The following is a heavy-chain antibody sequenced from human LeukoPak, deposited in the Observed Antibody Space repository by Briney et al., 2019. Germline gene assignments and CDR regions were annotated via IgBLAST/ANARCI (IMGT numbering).Heavy chain of an antibody. CDR2: IYGGGNT. Sequence: LARGSLRLSCAASGFTFSSYAMSWVRQAPGKGLEWVSVIYGGGNTIYADSVKGRFTISRDNSKNTLYLQMNTLRAEDTAVYYCARGGNVPFDNWGQGTLVTVSS. V-gene: IGHV3-66*01. J-gene: IGHJ4*02. CDR3: ARGGNVPFDN. CDR1: GFTFSSYA. D-gene: IGHD4-23*01.